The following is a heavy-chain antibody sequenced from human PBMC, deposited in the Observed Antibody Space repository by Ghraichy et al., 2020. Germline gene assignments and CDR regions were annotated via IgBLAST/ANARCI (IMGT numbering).Heavy chain of an antibody. CDR3: ATESPISIFGGIIHFDN. J-gene: IGHJ5*02. Sequence: SCAASGFTFSTYDMNWVRQAPGKGLEWVSSITAGSGFKFYSDPVRGRFTISRDNAENSLYLQMNRLRAEDTAIYYCATESPISIFGGIIHFDNWGQGTLVSVSS. CDR2: ITAGSGFK. D-gene: IGHD3-3*01. V-gene: IGHV3-21*01. CDR1: GFTFSTYD.